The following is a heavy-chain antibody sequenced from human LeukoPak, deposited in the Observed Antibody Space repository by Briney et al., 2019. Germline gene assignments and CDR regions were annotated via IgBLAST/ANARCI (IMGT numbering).Heavy chain of an antibody. J-gene: IGHJ4*02. V-gene: IGHV1-3*01. Sequence: GASVKVSCKASGYIFTKYVVHWVRQAPGQRPEWMGCIKAGNGDRKYSQDFQGRLTITRDTSASTVYMELSSLTSEDTALYYCARDDCGDTCYPGGYWGQGTLVTVSS. CDR3: ARDDCGDTCYPGGY. D-gene: IGHD2-21*02. CDR1: GYIFTKYV. CDR2: IKAGNGDR.